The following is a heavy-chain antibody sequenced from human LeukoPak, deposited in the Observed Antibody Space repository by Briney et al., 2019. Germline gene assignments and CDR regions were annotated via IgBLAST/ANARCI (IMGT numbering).Heavy chain of an antibody. D-gene: IGHD1-1*01. J-gene: IGHJ4*02. Sequence: GGSMRLSCAASGFIFTDFWMHWVRQGPGKELVWVARISGDGRATTYADSVKGRFTISRDNAMSTAFLQMNNLRADDTAVYYCAKKGQADDDGKPDWGQGTLVTVSS. CDR2: ISGDGRAT. V-gene: IGHV3-74*01. CDR1: GFIFTDFW. CDR3: AKKGQADDDGKPD.